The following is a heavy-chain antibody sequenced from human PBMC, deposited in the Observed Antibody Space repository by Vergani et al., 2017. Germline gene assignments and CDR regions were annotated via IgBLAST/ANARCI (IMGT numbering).Heavy chain of an antibody. D-gene: IGHD3-16*01. CDR2: IQFDGSNQ. Sequence: QVQLVESGGGVVQRGGSLRLSCATSGVTLSNYDMQWIRQGPGKGLEFVAFIQFDGSNQYYADSVKGRFTLSTDFSKNTLYLQMNSLRTYDTSTYYCAKHFRGWGIDYWGQGTQVIVSS. J-gene: IGHJ4*02. CDR1: GVTLSNYD. V-gene: IGHV3-30*02. CDR3: AKHFRGWGIDY.